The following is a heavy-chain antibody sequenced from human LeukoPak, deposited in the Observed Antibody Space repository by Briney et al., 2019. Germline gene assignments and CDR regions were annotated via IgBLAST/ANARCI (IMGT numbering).Heavy chain of an antibody. CDR1: GGSISSYY. D-gene: IGHD3-22*01. CDR2: IYYSGST. CDR3: AGQVRSYYYDSSGYAFDF. Sequence: SETLSLTCTVSGGSISSYYWSWIRQPPGKGLEWIGYIYYSGSTNYNPSLKSRVTISVDTSKNQFSLKLSSVTAADTAVYYCAGQVRSYYYDSSGYAFDFWGQGTLVTVSS. V-gene: IGHV4-59*08. J-gene: IGHJ4*02.